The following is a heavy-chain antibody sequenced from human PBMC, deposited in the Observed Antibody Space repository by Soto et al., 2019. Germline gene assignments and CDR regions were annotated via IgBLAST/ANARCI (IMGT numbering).Heavy chain of an antibody. J-gene: IGHJ6*02. CDR3: VRDGVGVYYYSGMDV. CDR2: INGYNGNT. CDR1: GYTFTNYG. Sequence: QVQLVQSGDEVKKPGASVKVSCKASGYTFTNYGISWVRQAPGQGLEWMGWINGYNGNTVYTQKIQGRLTMTAETSTAPACIELRSLRSDDTVVYYCVRDGVGVYYYSGMDVWGQGTTVVVSS. D-gene: IGHD3-10*01. V-gene: IGHV1-18*01.